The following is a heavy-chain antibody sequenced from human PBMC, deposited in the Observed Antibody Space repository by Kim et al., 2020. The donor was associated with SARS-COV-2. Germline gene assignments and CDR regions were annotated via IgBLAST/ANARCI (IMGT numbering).Heavy chain of an antibody. V-gene: IGHV3-21*01. J-gene: IGHJ4*02. CDR2: ISSSSSYI. Sequence: GGSLRLSCAASGFTFSSYSMNWVRQAPGKGLEWVSSISSSSSYIYYADSVKGRFTISRDNAKNSLYLQMNSLRAEDTAVYYCAREWGTTVINFDYWGQGTLVTVSS. CDR3: AREWGTTVINFDY. CDR1: GFTFSSYS. D-gene: IGHD4-4*01.